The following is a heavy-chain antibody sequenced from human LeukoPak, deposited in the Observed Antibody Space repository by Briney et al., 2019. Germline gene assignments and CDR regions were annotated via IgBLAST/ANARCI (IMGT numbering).Heavy chain of an antibody. CDR2: MNPNSGNT. CDR1: GYTFTSYD. D-gene: IGHD6-6*01. Sequence: ASVKVSCKASGYTFTSYDINWVRQATGQGLEWMGWMNPNSGNTGYAQKFQGRVTMTRNTSISTAYMELSGLRSEDTAVYYCATIAARHDAFDIWGQGTMVTVSS. J-gene: IGHJ3*02. V-gene: IGHV1-8*01. CDR3: ATIAARHDAFDI.